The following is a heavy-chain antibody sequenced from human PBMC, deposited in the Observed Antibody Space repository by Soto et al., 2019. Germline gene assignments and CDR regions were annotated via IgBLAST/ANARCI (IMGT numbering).Heavy chain of an antibody. V-gene: IGHV3-74*01. CDR3: TRSGSSPYYYGMDV. CDR1: GFTFSSYW. CDR2: INSDGSNT. J-gene: IGHJ6*02. Sequence: EVQLVESGGGLVQPGGSLRLSCAASGFTFSSYWMHWVGQAPGKGLVWVSRINSDGSNTNYADSVKGRFTISRDNAKNTLYLQMISLRAEDTAVYYCTRSGSSPYYYGMDVWGQGTTVTVSS. D-gene: IGHD6-6*01.